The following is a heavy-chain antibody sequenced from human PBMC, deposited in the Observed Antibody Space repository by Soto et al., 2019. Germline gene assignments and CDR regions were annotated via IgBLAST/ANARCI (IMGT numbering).Heavy chain of an antibody. CDR3: ARVVDHSTLYX. D-gene: IGHD2-15*01. Sequence: ASETLSLTCAVYGGSFSGYYWSWIRQPPGKGLEWILEINHSGSTNYNQSLKSRVNISVDTSKNQFSLKMSSVTAADTAVYYCARVVDHSTLYXWGQGTLVTVSX. J-gene: IGHJ4*02. CDR1: GGSFSGYY. V-gene: IGHV4-34*01. CDR2: INHSGST.